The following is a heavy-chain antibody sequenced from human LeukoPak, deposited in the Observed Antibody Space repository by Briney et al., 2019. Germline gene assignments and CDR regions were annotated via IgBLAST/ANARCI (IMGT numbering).Heavy chain of an antibody. J-gene: IGHJ4*02. CDR2: ISSSGSTI. D-gene: IGHD3-3*01. CDR3: AGSVSKNLYDY. Sequence: GGSLRLSCAASGSTFSDYYMSWIRQAPGKGLEWVSYISSSGSTIYYADSVKGRFTISRDNAKNSLYLQMNSLRAEDTAVYFCAGSVSKNLYDYWGQGTLVTVSS. V-gene: IGHV3-11*04. CDR1: GSTFSDYY.